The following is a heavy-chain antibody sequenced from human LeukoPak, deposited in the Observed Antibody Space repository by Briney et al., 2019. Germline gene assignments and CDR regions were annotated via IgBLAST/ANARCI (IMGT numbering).Heavy chain of an antibody. D-gene: IGHD6-13*01. CDR2: ISGSGGST. J-gene: IGHJ4*02. V-gene: IGHV3-23*01. Sequence: LSGGSLRLSCAASGFTFSSYGMSWVRQAPGKGLEWVSSISGSGGSTYYADSVRGQFAISRDNSKNTVYLQMNSLRAEDTAVYYCAKFVAGAGTGAIDYWGQGTLVTVSS. CDR1: GFTFSSYG. CDR3: AKFVAGAGTGAIDY.